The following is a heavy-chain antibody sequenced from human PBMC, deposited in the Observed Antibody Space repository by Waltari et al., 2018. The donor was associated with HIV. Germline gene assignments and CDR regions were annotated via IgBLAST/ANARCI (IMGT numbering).Heavy chain of an antibody. CDR2: IDWDDEK. Sequence: QVTLRESGPVLVKPTQTLTLTCTFSGFSLTTRGMCVNWIRQPPGKALEWLARIDWDDEKHYNSYRKTRLNISKGTLKNQVFLTMPNMEPLDTGRCDWEGVMKVGTKVGVNRFYGMAARGQGTTVIVFS. D-gene: IGHD3-16*01. CDR1: GFSLTTRGMC. V-gene: IGHV2-70*15. CDR3: EGVMKVGTKVGVNRFYGMAA. J-gene: IGHJ6*02.